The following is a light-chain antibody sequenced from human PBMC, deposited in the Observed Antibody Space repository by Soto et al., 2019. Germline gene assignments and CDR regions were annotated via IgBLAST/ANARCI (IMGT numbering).Light chain of an antibody. J-gene: IGKJ5*01. CDR1: QDIRNE. V-gene: IGKV1-17*01. CDR3: QQLYIFPLT. CDR2: AAS. Sequence: DIQMTKSPSTLSGSVGDRFSITCRPSQDIRNELGWFQVKPGKAPKSLIYAASRLQSVVPSRFSGCGSGTEFTLTIRSLQPEDFATYFCQQLYIFPLTFGQGTRLEIK.